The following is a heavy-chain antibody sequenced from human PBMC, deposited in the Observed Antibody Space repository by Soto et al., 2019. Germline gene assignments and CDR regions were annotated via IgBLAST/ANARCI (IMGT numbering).Heavy chain of an antibody. CDR2: TYYKYKWCY. V-gene: IGHV6-1*01. J-gene: IGHJ4*02. Sequence: SQNLSLTCDISGDSVSSDSTAWNWIRQSPSRGLEWLGKTYYKYKWCYNCEGSVRSRIAIKSDTSKNQFSLHLNSVTPSDTAVYFCVSQRTSVLTQAYFDYWGPGALVTVSS. CDR3: VSQRTSVLTQAYFDY. D-gene: IGHD2-8*01. CDR1: GDSVSSDSTA.